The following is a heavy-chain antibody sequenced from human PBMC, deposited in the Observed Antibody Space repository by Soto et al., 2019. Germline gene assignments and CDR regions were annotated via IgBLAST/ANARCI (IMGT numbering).Heavy chain of an antibody. J-gene: IGHJ3*02. CDR1: GFTFSSYG. CDR2: ISYDGSNK. D-gene: IGHD3-22*01. Sequence: QPGGSLRLSCAASGFTFSSYGMHWVRQAPGKGLEWVAVISYDGSNKYYADSVKGRFTISRDNSKNTLYLQMNSLRAEDTAVYYCAKALPPRGLNYYDNAFDIWGQGTMVTVSS. V-gene: IGHV3-30*18. CDR3: AKALPPRGLNYYDNAFDI.